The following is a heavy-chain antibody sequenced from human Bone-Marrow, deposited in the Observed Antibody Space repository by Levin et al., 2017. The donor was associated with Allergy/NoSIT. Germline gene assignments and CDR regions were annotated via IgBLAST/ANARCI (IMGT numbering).Heavy chain of an antibody. D-gene: IGHD3-22*01. CDR1: ADSMHTSYY. CDR3: ARRTTTIFMIVGRAFDI. CDR2: IYYSGST. Sequence: SQTLSLTCTVSADSMHTSYYWGWIRQPPGTGLEWIGSIYYSGSTYYSPSLKSRVTISIDTSKNQFSLKLNSVTAADTAVYYCARRTTTIFMIVGRAFDIWGQGTMVTVSS. V-gene: IGHV4-39*01. J-gene: IGHJ3*02.